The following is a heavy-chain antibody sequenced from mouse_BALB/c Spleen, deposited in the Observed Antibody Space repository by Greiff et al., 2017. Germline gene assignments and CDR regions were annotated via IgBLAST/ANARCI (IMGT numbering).Heavy chain of an antibody. D-gene: IGHD1-1*01. CDR1: GFSLTSYG. Sequence: QVHVKQSGPGLVAPSQSLSITCTVSGFSLTSYGVHWVRQPPGKGLEWLGVIWAGGSTNYNSALMSRLSISKDNSKSQVFLKMNSLQTDDTAMYYCAREGYGTPWFAYWGQGTLVTVSA. CDR3: AREGYGTPWFAY. V-gene: IGHV2-9*02. J-gene: IGHJ3*01. CDR2: IWAGGST.